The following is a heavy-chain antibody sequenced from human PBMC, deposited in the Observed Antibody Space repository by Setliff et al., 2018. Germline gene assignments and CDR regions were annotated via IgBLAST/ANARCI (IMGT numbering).Heavy chain of an antibody. D-gene: IGHD3-22*01. CDR2: INPDGSQI. J-gene: IGHJ6*03. V-gene: IGHV3-7*03. CDR3: VREGVDSRSSTDYRYYMDV. CDR1: GFTFSASW. Sequence: PGGSLRLSCAASGFTFSASWMSWVRQAPGKGLEWVATINPDGSQINYVDSVKGRFTVSRDNGKNSLYLQMSSLRSDDTAVYYCVREGVDSRSSTDYRYYMDVWGKGTTVTVSS.